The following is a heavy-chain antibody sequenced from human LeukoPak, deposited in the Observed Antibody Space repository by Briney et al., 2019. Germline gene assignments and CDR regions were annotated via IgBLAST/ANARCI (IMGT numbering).Heavy chain of an antibody. CDR1: GGTFSSYA. Sequence: SVKVSCKASGGTFSSYAISWVRQAPGQGLEWMGRIIPIFGTANYAQKFQGGVTITTDESTSTAYMELSSLRSEDTAVYYCARANGVYNYGFDYWGQGTLATVSS. D-gene: IGHD5-18*01. CDR2: IIPIFGTA. V-gene: IGHV1-69*05. CDR3: ARANGVYNYGFDY. J-gene: IGHJ4*02.